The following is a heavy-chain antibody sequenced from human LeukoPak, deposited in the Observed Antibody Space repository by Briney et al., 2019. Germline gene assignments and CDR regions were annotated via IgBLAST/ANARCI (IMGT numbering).Heavy chain of an antibody. CDR1: GYTFTGYY. J-gene: IGHJ6*02. V-gene: IGHV1-2*02. Sequence: GASVKVSCKASGYTFTGYYMHWVRQAPGQGLEWMGWINPNSGGTNYAQKFQGRVTMTRDTSISTAYMELSRLRSDDTAVYYCARDWQQLVLAGTREDYGMDVWGQGTTVTVSS. CDR2: INPNSGGT. D-gene: IGHD6-13*01. CDR3: ARDWQQLVLAGTREDYGMDV.